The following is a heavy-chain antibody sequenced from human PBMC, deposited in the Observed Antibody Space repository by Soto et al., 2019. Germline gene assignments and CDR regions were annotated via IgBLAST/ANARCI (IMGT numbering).Heavy chain of an antibody. CDR2: ISWNSGSI. J-gene: IGHJ3*02. V-gene: IGHV3-9*01. CDR3: AKDTTYYYGSGSYYTSGAFDI. CDR1: GFTFDDYA. Sequence: EVQLVESGGGLVQPGRSLRLSCAASGFTFDDYAMHWVRQAPGKGLEWVSGISWNSGSIGYADSVKGRFTISRDNAKNSLYLQMNRLRAEDTALYYCAKDTTYYYGSGSYYTSGAFDIWGQGTMVTVSS. D-gene: IGHD3-10*01.